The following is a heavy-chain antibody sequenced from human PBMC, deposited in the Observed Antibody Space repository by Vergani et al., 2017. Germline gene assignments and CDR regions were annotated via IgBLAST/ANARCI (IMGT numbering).Heavy chain of an antibody. Sequence: VQLVESGGGLVKPGGSLRLSCAASGFTFSNAWMSWVRQAPGKGLEWVAVISYDGSNKYYADSVKGRFTISRDNSKNTLYLQMNSLRAEDTAVYYCAKDLRVTMVRGVSSAFDYWGQGTLVTVSS. V-gene: IGHV3-30*18. D-gene: IGHD3-10*01. CDR1: GFTFSNAW. J-gene: IGHJ4*02. CDR2: ISYDGSNK. CDR3: AKDLRVTMVRGVSSAFDY.